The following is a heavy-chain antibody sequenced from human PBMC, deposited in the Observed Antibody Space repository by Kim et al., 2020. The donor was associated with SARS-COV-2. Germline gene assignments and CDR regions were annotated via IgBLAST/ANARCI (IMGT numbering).Heavy chain of an antibody. CDR3: ARNLDYYDILTGYYRGPFDY. CDR2: INPNSGGT. J-gene: IGHJ4*02. D-gene: IGHD3-9*01. V-gene: IGHV1-2*02. CDR1: GYTFTGYY. Sequence: ASVKVSCKASGYTFTGYYMHWVRQAPGQGLEWMGWINPNSGGTNYAQKFQGRVTMTRDTSISTAYMELSRLRSDDTAVYYCARNLDYYDILTGYYRGPFDYWGQGTLVTVSS.